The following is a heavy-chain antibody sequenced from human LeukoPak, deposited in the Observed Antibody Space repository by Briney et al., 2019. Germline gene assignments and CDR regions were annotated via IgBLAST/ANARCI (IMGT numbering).Heavy chain of an antibody. CDR3: AKERLGGNYGDYAVDY. CDR1: GFTFTSYA. Sequence: GGSLRLSCAASGFTFTSYAMGWVRQAPGKGLEWVSSVSGSGDGTYYADSVRGRFTISRDNTKKTLDLHMDSLRAEDTAVYYCAKERLGGNYGDYAVDYWGQGTMVTVSS. CDR2: VSGSGDGT. D-gene: IGHD4-17*01. J-gene: IGHJ4*02. V-gene: IGHV3-23*01.